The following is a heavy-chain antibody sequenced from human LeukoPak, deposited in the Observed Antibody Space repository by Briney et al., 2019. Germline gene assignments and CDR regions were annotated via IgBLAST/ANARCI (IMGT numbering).Heavy chain of an antibody. D-gene: IGHD6-19*01. J-gene: IGHJ4*02. CDR1: GFILSDYY. CDR3: ARDLGYSSGLWSSRKNY. V-gene: IGHV3-11*06. Sequence: GGSLRLSCAASGFILSDYYMSWIRQAPGKGLEWVSSISISSSYIYYADSVKGRFTISRDNAKNSLYLQMNSLRAEDTAVYYCARDLGYSSGLWSSRKNYWGQGTLVTVSS. CDR2: ISISSSYI.